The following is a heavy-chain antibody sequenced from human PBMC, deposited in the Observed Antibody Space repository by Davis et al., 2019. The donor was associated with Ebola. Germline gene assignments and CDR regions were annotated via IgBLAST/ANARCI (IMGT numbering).Heavy chain of an antibody. Sequence: MPSETLSLTCTVSGGSISSYYWSWIRQPPGKGLEWIGDSGSTNYNLSLKSRVTISVATSKNQFSLKLSSVTAADTAVYYCARGRPSTVTTDYYAMDVWGKGTTVTVSS. CDR1: GGSISSYY. J-gene: IGHJ6*04. CDR3: ARGRPSTVTTDYYAMDV. CDR2: SGST. V-gene: IGHV4-59*08. D-gene: IGHD4-17*01.